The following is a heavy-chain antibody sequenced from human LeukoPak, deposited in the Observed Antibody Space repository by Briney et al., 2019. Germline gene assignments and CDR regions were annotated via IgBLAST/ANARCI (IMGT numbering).Heavy chain of an antibody. CDR2: IYSGGST. CDR3: ARHFKATVTTYYGIDV. D-gene: IGHD4-17*01. CDR1: GGSISSSSYY. Sequence: SETLSLTCTVSGGSISSSSYYWGWIRQPPGKGLEWIGIIYSGGSTSYNTSLKSRLTISADTSRNQFSLNLSSVTAADTAMYYCARHFKATVTTYYGIDVWGQGTTVTVSS. V-gene: IGHV4-39*01. J-gene: IGHJ6*02.